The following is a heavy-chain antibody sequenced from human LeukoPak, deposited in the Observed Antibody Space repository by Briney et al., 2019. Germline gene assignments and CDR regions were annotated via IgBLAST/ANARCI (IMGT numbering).Heavy chain of an antibody. CDR1: GFTFSSCA. V-gene: IGHV3-30*01. J-gene: IGHJ4*02. Sequence: GGSLRLSCAASGFTFSSCAMHWVRLAPGKGLEWVAVISYDGSNKYYADSVKGRFTISRDNSKNTLYLQMNSLRAEDTAVYYCARDFSVAATPLLFSFDYWGQGTLVTVSS. CDR2: ISYDGSNK. CDR3: ARDFSVAATPLLFSFDY. D-gene: IGHD2-15*01.